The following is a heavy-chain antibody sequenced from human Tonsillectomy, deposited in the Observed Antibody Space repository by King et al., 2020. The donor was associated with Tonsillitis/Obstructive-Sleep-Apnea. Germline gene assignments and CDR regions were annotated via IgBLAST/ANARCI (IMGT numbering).Heavy chain of an antibody. J-gene: IGHJ4*02. CDR3: AREGYGDYVSVDPNAFDY. V-gene: IGHV3-20*04. CDR2: INWNGGST. Sequence: VQLVESGGGVVRPGGSLRLSCAASGFTFDDYGMSWVRQAPGTGLEWVSGINWNGGSTGYADSVKGRFTISRDNAKNSLYLQMNSLRAEDTALYYCAREGYGDYVSVDPNAFDYWGQGTLVTVSS. D-gene: IGHD4-17*01. CDR1: GFTFDDYG.